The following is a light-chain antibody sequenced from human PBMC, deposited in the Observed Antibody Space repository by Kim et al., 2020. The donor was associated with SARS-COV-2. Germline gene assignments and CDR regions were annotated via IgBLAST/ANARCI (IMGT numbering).Light chain of an antibody. J-gene: IGLJ3*02. V-gene: IGLV2-14*03. CDR2: DVS. CDR3: SSYTSRHTWV. Sequence: QSALTQPASVSGSPGQSITISCTGTSSDVGGYDYVSWYQHHPGKVPKVMIYDVSQRPSGVSNRFSGSKSGNTASLTISGLQAEDEADYYCSSYTSRHTWVFGGGTKLTVL. CDR1: SSDVGGYDY.